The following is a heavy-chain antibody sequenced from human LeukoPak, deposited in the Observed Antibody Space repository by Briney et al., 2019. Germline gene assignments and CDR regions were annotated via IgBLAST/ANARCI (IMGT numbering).Heavy chain of an antibody. CDR3: ARDGEMATIENYFDY. CDR2: IYYSGST. Sequence: SETLSLTCAVSGGSISSSSYYWGWIRQPPGMGLEWIGNIYYSGSTYYNPSLKSRVTISVDTSKNQFSLKLNSVTAADTAVYYCARDGEMATIENYFDYWGQGTLVTVSS. J-gene: IGHJ4*02. V-gene: IGHV4-39*02. D-gene: IGHD5-24*01. CDR1: GGSISSSSYY.